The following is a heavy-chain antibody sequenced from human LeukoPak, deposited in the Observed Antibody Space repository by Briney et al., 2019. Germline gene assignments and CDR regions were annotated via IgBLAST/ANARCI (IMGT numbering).Heavy chain of an antibody. V-gene: IGHV1-2*02. D-gene: IGHD3/OR15-3a*01. Sequence: GASVKVSCKASGYTFTSYDINWVRQATGQGLEWMGWINPNSGGPNYAQRFHGRVTMTRDTSLTTAYMELSRLSSDDTAVYYCARDSEPRYGPWTADSDHYYMDVWGKGTRVTVSS. J-gene: IGHJ6*03. CDR2: INPNSGGP. CDR1: GYTFTSYD. CDR3: ARDSEPRYGPWTADSDHYYMDV.